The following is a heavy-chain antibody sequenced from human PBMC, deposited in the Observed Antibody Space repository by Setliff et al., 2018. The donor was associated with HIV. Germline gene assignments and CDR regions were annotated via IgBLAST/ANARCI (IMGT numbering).Heavy chain of an antibody. CDR2: VYESGST. V-gene: IGHV4-39*02. Sequence: SETLSLTCSVYGASIRNSNSYWGWIRQPPGKRLEWLGSVYESGSTSYNPSLSSRLTISVDTSKNHVSLKLSSVTAADTAIYYCARGSSGSDRTEYDDAFDIWGQGTVVTVS. D-gene: IGHD3-22*01. J-gene: IGHJ3*02. CDR1: GASIRNSNSY. CDR3: ARGSSGSDRTEYDDAFDI.